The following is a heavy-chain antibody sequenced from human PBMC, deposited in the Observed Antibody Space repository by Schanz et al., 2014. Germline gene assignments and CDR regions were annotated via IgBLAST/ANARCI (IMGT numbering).Heavy chain of an antibody. Sequence: EVQLVESGGGLVQPGGSLRLSCAASGFTFSSYSMNWVRQAPGKGLEWVSYISSASSTINYADSVKGRFTISRDNAKNSLYLQMNGLRAEDTAVYYCARVALPGYSSPRDAFDIWGQGTWVTVSS. J-gene: IGHJ3*02. V-gene: IGHV3-48*01. CDR3: ARVALPGYSSPRDAFDI. D-gene: IGHD5-18*01. CDR1: GFTFSSYS. CDR2: ISSASSTI.